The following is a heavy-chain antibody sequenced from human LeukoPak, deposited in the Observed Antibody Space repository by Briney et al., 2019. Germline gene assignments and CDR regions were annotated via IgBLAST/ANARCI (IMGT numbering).Heavy chain of an antibody. V-gene: IGHV1-18*01. J-gene: IGHJ3*02. CDR3: ASPDESYPDAFDI. CDR1: GYTFTSYG. CDR2: VSAYNGNT. Sequence: ASVKVSCKASGYTFTSYGISWVRQAPGQGLEWMGWVSAYNGNTNYAQKLQGRVTMTTDTSTSTAYMELRSLRSDDTAVYYCASPDESYPDAFDIWGQGTMVTVSS. D-gene: IGHD1-14*01.